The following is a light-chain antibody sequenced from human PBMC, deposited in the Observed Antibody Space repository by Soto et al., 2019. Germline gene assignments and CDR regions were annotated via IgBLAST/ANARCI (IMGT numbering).Light chain of an antibody. CDR2: DAS. V-gene: IGKV1-5*01. CDR1: QSISTW. J-gene: IGKJ2*01. CDR3: QQYKTYTT. Sequence: DIQMTQSPSTLSASVGDRVTITCRASQSISTWLVWYQQNPGKAPKVLIYDASSLQSGVPSRFSGHGSGTDFTLTISSLQPDDSAIYYCQQYKTYTTFGQGTKVDIK.